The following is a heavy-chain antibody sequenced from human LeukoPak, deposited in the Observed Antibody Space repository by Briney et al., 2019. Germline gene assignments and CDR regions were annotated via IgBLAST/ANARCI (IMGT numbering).Heavy chain of an antibody. D-gene: IGHD3-3*01. J-gene: IGHJ6*02. V-gene: IGHV1-8*01. CDR1: LYTFSSYD. Sequence: ASVNVSCKATLYTFSSYDINWVRQAAGQGVECLGWMNPNSSNRGYAQKFQGRVTMTRNTSISTAYMDLSTLRSEDTAVYYCAGELATIFGVGTAAIYYYHGMDVWGQGTTVTV. CDR2: MNPNSSNR. CDR3: AGELATIFGVGTAAIYYYHGMDV.